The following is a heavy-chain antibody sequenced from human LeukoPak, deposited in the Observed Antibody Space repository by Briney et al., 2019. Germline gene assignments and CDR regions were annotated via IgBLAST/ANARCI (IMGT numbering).Heavy chain of an antibody. CDR3: AKARSLYYYDSSGYYYDAFDI. Sequence: PGGSLRLSCASSGFIFDDYAMHWVPQAPGKGLEWVSLISGGGGSTYYADSVRGRFTISRENSKNSLYLQMNSLRTEDTALYYSAKARSLYYYDSSGYYYDAFDIWGQGKTVTVSP. D-gene: IGHD3-22*01. CDR1: GFIFDDYA. CDR2: ISGGGGST. J-gene: IGHJ3*02. V-gene: IGHV3-43*02.